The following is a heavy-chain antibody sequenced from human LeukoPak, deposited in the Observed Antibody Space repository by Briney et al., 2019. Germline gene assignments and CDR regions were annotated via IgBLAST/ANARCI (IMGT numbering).Heavy chain of an antibody. D-gene: IGHD3/OR15-3a*01. CDR3: ARGTGNYHGY. Sequence: GGSLRLSCAASGFTFSSYGMHWVRQAPGKGLEWVAFIRYDGSNKYYADSVKGRFTITRDSAKNTLYLQMNSLRAEDTAVYYCARGTGNYHGYWGQGTLVTVSS. CDR1: GFTFSSYG. CDR2: IRYDGSNK. V-gene: IGHV3-30*02. J-gene: IGHJ4*02.